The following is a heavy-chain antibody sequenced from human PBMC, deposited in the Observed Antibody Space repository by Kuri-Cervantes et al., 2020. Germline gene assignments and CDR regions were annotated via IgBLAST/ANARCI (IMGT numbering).Heavy chain of an antibody. Sequence: ASVKVSCKASGYPFSDYYLHWVRQAPGQGLEWMGWMNPNSGNTGYAQKFQGRVTMTRNTSISTAYMELSSLRSEDTAVYYCARAGGYKAGADYWGQGTLVTVSS. D-gene: IGHD5-24*01. CDR3: ARAGGYKAGADY. V-gene: IGHV1-8*02. CDR1: GYPFSDYY. CDR2: MNPNSGNT. J-gene: IGHJ4*02.